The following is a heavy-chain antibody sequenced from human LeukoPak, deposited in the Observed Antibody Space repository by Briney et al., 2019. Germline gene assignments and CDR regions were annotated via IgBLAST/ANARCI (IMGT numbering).Heavy chain of an antibody. J-gene: IGHJ1*01. D-gene: IGHD3-3*01. CDR3: ASFTYDFWSGSPAPG. V-gene: IGHV3-21*01. CDR2: ISSSSSYI. CDR1: GFTFSSYS. Sequence: PGGSLRLSCAASGFTFSSYSMNWVRQAPGKGLEWVSSISSSSSYIYYADSVKGRFTISRDNAKNSLYLQMNSLRAEDTAVYYCASFTYDFWSGSPAPGWGQGTLVTVSS.